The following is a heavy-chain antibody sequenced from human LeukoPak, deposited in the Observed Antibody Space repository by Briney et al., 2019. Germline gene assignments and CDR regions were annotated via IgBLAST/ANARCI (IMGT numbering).Heavy chain of an antibody. CDR3: ARDRLPYYYGSGNINWFDP. CDR2: INPNSGGT. D-gene: IGHD3-10*01. J-gene: IGHJ5*02. V-gene: IGHV1-2*02. CDR1: GYTFTGYY. Sequence: ASVTVSCKASGYTFTGYYMHWVRQAPGQGLEWMGWINPNSGGTNYAQKFQGRVTMTRDTSISTAYMELSRLRSDDTAVYYCARDRLPYYYGSGNINWFDPWGQGTLVTVSS.